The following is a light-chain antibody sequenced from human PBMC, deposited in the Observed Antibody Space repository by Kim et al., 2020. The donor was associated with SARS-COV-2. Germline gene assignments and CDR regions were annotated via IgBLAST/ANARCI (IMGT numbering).Light chain of an antibody. CDR2: LNSDGSH. J-gene: IGLJ2*01. CDR1: SGHSSYA. V-gene: IGLV4-69*01. Sequence: QPVLTQSPSASASLGASVKLTCTLSSGHSSYAIAWHQQQPEKGPRYLMKLNSDGSHSKGDGIPDRFSGSSSGAERYLTISSLQSEDEADYYCQTWGTGIVAFGGGTQLTVL. CDR3: QTWGTGIVA.